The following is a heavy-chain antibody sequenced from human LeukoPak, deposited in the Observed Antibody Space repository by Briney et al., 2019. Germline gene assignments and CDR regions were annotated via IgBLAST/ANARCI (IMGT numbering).Heavy chain of an antibody. D-gene: IGHD1-26*01. CDR3: AKDPIFSGSYGVFDY. CDR2: IIDSGNSI. J-gene: IGHJ4*02. Sequence: GGSLRLSCAASGFTFSSCAMSWVRQAPGKGLEWVSPIIDSGNSIYYADSAEGRFTISRDNSKNTLYLQMNSLRAGDTAVYYCAKDPIFSGSYGVFDYWGLGTLVTASS. V-gene: IGHV3-23*01. CDR1: GFTFSSCA.